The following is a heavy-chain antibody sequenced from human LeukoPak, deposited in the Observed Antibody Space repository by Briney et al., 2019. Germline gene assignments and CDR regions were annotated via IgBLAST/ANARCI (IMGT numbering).Heavy chain of an antibody. CDR2: ISSSSSYI. CDR1: GFTFSSYS. CDR3: ARDCSSTSCYGSAFDI. J-gene: IGHJ3*02. V-gene: IGHV3-21*01. D-gene: IGHD2-2*01. Sequence: PGGSLRLSCAASGFTFSSYSMNWVRQAPGKGLEWVSSISSSSSYIYYADSVKGRFTISRDNAKNSLYLQMNSLRAEDTAVYYCARDCSSTSCYGSAFDIWGQGTMVTVSS.